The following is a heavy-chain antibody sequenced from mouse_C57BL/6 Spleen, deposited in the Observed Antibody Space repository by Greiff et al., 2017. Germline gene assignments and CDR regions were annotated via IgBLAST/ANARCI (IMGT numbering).Heavy chain of an antibody. CDR3: ARDGYYVDYYAMDY. V-gene: IGHV1-81*01. Sequence: QVHVKQSGAELARPGASVKLSCKASGYTFTSYGISWVKQRTGQGLEWIGEIYPRSGNTYYNEKFKGKATLTADKSSSTAYMELRSLTSEDSAVYFCARDGYYVDYYAMDYWGQGTSVTVSS. CDR2: IYPRSGNT. D-gene: IGHD2-3*01. J-gene: IGHJ4*01. CDR1: GYTFTSYG.